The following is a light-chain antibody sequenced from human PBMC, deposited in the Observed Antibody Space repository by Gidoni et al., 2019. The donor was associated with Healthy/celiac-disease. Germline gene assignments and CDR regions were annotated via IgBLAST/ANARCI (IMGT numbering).Light chain of an antibody. Sequence: QSALTQPASVSGFPGQSITISCTGSSRDVAGSVFVSWYQQHPATPPKLIIYHVSNRPSGVSTRFSGSKSGNTASLTISGLQAEDEGDYYCSLYTRSSTWVFGGGTKLTVL. CDR1: SRDVAGSVF. V-gene: IGLV2-14*03. J-gene: IGLJ3*02. CDR3: SLYTRSSTWV. CDR2: HVS.